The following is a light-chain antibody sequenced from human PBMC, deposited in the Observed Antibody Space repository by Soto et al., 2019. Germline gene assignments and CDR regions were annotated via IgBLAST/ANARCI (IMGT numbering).Light chain of an antibody. CDR2: GAS. Sequence: EIVMTQPPATLSVSPGERATLSCRASQSVSSNLAWYQQKPGQAPRLLIYGASTSATGIAARFSGGGSGTEFTLTISSLPSEDFAVYYCQQYNNRPPITFGQGTRLEIK. CDR1: QSVSSN. J-gene: IGKJ5*01. V-gene: IGKV3-15*01. CDR3: QQYNNRPPIT.